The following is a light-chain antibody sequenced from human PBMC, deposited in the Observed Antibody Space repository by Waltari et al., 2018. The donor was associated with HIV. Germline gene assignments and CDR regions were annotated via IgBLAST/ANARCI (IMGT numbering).Light chain of an antibody. V-gene: IGLV2-11*01. CDR3: CSYADKYTWV. CDR1: NSDVGGYNY. J-gene: IGLJ3*02. Sequence: QSALTQPRSMSGSPGQSVTISCTGTNSDVGGYNYVSWYQQHPGKAPNLLIFDVNKRPSGVPDRFSGSKSGNTASRTISGLQAEDEADYYCCSYADKYTWVFGGGTKLAVL. CDR2: DVN.